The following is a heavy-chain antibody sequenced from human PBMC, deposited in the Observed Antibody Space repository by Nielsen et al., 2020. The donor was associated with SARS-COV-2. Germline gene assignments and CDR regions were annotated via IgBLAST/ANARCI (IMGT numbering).Heavy chain of an antibody. CDR3: ASNNWNYDNENWFDP. V-gene: IGHV1-18*01. Sequence: ASVKVSCKASGYTFTSYGISWVRQAPGQGLEWMGWISAYNGNTNYAQKLQGRVTMTTDTSTSTAYMELRSLRSDDTAVYYCASNNWNYDNENWFDPWGQGTLVTVSS. J-gene: IGHJ5*02. D-gene: IGHD1-7*01. CDR1: GYTFTSYG. CDR2: ISAYNGNT.